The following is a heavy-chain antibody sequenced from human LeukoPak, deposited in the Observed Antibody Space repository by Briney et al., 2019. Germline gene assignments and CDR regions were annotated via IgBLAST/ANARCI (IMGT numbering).Heavy chain of an antibody. J-gene: IGHJ5*01. D-gene: IGHD2-15*01. V-gene: IGHV3-7*03. CDR3: ARERPRCRWFGS. Sequence: GGSLRLSCTASGFTFSSYWMSWVRQAPGKGLEWVANIKYDGSEKYYVDSVKGRFTISRDNAKNSLYLQMISLRAEDTAVYYCARERPRCRWFGSWGQGTLVTVSS. CDR1: GFTFSSYW. CDR2: IKYDGSEK.